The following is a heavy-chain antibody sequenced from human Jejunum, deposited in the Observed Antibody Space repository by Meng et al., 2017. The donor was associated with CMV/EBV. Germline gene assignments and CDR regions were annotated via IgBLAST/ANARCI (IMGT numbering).Heavy chain of an antibody. Sequence: FTAYYIHWVRQAHGQGPEWRGRINHNNGVTDYAQKFQGRVTMTRDTACSTAYMELSSLRSDDTAIYYCARAYDPTGFFNIWSFYFDYWGQGSLVTVSS. CDR1: FTAYY. D-gene: IGHD3-22*01. J-gene: IGHJ4*02. V-gene: IGHV1-2*06. CDR2: INHNNGVT. CDR3: ARAYDPTGFFNIWSFYFDY.